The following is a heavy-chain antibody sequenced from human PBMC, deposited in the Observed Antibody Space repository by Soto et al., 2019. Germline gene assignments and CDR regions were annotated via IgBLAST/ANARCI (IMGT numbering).Heavy chain of an antibody. J-gene: IGHJ4*02. V-gene: IGHV1-18*01. CDR2: ISAYNGNT. D-gene: IGHD3-10*01. Sequence: QVQLVQSEAEVKKPAASVKVSCKASGYTFTSYAISWVRQAPGQGLEWMGWISAYNGNTNYAQKLQGRVTMTTDTTTSTPYMELRSLRSDDPAVYYCARGPYGSGAFDYWGQGTLVTVSS. CDR3: ARGPYGSGAFDY. CDR1: GYTFTSYA.